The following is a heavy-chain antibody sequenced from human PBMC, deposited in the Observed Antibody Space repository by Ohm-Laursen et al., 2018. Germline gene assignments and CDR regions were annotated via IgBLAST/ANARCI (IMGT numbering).Heavy chain of an antibody. CDR3: ARGSGFFKLDV. V-gene: IGHV4-34*01. CDR2: INQSGST. CDR1: GGSFSGYY. Sequence: QTLSLTCAVYGGSFSGYYWSWIRQPPGKGLEWIGEINQSGSTKYNPSLKRRVTLSADSSNSQFSLRLTSVTAADTATYYCARGSGFFKLDVWGQGTTVTVSS. D-gene: IGHD6-19*01. J-gene: IGHJ6*02.